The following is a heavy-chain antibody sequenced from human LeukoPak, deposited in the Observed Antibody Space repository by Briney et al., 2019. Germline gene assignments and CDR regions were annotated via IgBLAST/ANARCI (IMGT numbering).Heavy chain of an antibody. Sequence: GGSLRLSCAASGFTFSDYYMSWIRQAPGKGLDWVSYISSSGSTIYYADSVKGRFTISRDNAKNSLYLQMNSLRAEDTAVYYCARKVTTQYNWFDPWGQGTLVTVSS. CDR1: GFTFSDYY. CDR3: ARKVTTQYNWFDP. CDR2: ISSSGSTI. V-gene: IGHV3-11*01. D-gene: IGHD4-17*01. J-gene: IGHJ5*02.